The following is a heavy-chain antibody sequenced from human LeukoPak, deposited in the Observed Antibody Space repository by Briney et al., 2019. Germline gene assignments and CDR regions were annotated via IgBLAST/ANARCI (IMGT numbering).Heavy chain of an antibody. CDR3: ARDYSNYYFDY. Sequence: SETLSLTCTVSGGSISSSHYYWGWIRQPPGKGLEWIGNIYYSGSTYYNPSLKSRVTISVDTSKNQFSLKLSSVTAADTAVYYCARDYSNYYFDYWGQGTLVTVSS. D-gene: IGHD4-11*01. J-gene: IGHJ4*02. CDR1: GGSISSSHYY. CDR2: IYYSGST. V-gene: IGHV4-39*07.